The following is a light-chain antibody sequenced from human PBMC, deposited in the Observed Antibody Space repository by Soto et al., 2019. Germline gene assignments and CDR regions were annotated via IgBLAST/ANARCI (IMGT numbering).Light chain of an antibody. Sequence: QSVLTQPRSVSGSPGQSVTISCTGTSSDVGGYNYVSWYQQHLGKAPKLMIYDVSKRPSGVPDRFSGSKSGNTASLTISGLQAEDEADYYCCSYAGSYPVVFGGGTKVTVL. CDR2: DVS. CDR3: CSYAGSYPVV. CDR1: SSDVGGYNY. V-gene: IGLV2-11*01. J-gene: IGLJ2*01.